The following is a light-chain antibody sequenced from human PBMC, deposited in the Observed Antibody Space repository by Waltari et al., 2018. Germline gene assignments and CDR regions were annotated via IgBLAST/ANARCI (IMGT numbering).Light chain of an antibody. V-gene: IGKV3-15*01. CDR1: ETVSTN. CDR3: QQYNNWPPGT. CDR2: AAS. J-gene: IGKJ2*01. Sequence: ETVMTQSPATLSVSPGERATLSCRTSETVSTNLAWYQHKSGQAPRLLIYAASTRATGIPARFSGSGSGTEFTLTISSLQSGDFAVYYCQQYNNWPPGTFGQGTKLEI.